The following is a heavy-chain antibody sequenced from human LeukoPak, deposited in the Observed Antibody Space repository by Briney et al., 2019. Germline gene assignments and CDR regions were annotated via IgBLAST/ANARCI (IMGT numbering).Heavy chain of an antibody. J-gene: IGHJ6*02. CDR1: GYTFTSYY. V-gene: IGHV1-46*01. CDR2: INPSGGST. Sequence: ASVKVSCKASGYTFTSYYMHWVRQAPGQGLEWTGIINPSGGSTSYAQKFQGRVTMTRDTSTSTVYMELSSLRSEDTAVYYCALNYYYYYGMDVWGQGTTVTVSS. CDR3: ALNYYYYYGMDV.